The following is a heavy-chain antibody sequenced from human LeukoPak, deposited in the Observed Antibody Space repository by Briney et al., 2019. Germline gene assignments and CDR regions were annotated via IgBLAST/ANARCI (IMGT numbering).Heavy chain of an antibody. CDR3: ARQVAGTSFDY. D-gene: IGHD6-19*01. CDR1: GGSISSSSYY. V-gene: IGHV4-39*01. CDR2: IYYSGST. J-gene: IGHJ4*02. Sequence: WETLSLTCTVSGGSISSSSYYWGWIRQPPGKGLEWIGSIYYSGSTYYNPSLKSRVTISVDTSKNQFSLKLSSVTAADTAVYYCARQVAGTSFDYWGQGTLVTVSS.